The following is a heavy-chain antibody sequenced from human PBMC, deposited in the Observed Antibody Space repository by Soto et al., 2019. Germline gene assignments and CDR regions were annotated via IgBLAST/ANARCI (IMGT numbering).Heavy chain of an antibody. J-gene: IGHJ4*02. V-gene: IGHV3-30*18. CDR2: ISYDGSNK. CDR1: GFTFSSYG. Sequence: GGSLRLSCAASGFTFSSYGMHWVRQAPGKGLEWVAVISYDGSNKYYADSVKGRFTISRDNSKNTLYLQMNSLRAEDTAVYYCAKEADGFNFDYWGQGTLVTVSS. CDR3: AKEADGFNFDY.